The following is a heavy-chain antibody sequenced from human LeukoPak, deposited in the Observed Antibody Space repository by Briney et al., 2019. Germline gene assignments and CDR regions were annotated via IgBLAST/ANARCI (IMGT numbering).Heavy chain of an antibody. CDR1: GLTFTSYI. CDR2: IGSISRYI. V-gene: IGHV3-21*01. CDR3: SRARVGDYYGSGRPNWSDP. Sequence: GGSLRLSCAASGLTFTSYIMNWGGQAPGPGRKGVSSIGSISRYIYYADSVTGRFTISSGNAQNSLYLQLNSLRGRDTAGHCCSRARVGDYYGSGRPNWSDPWAQGTLATVSS. J-gene: IGHJ5*02. D-gene: IGHD3-10*01.